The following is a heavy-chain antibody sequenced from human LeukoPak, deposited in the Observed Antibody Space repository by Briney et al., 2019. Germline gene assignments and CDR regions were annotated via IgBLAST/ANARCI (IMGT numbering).Heavy chain of an antibody. J-gene: IGHJ4*02. Sequence: SETLSLTCTVSGGSISSYYWSWIRQPPGKGLEWIGRIYTSGSTNYNPSLKSRVTISVDKSKNQFSLKLSSVTAADTAVYYCARDMTTVTSYYFDYWGQGTLVTVSS. CDR3: ARDMTTVTSYYFDY. V-gene: IGHV4-4*07. CDR1: GGSISSYY. D-gene: IGHD4-17*01. CDR2: IYTSGST.